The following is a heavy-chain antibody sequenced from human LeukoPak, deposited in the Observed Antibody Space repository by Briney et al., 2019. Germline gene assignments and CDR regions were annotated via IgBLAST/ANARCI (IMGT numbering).Heavy chain of an antibody. CDR2: ISSSTTTTI. Sequence: GGSLRLSCAASGLTLKSYNIHCVPHATQKGLEGVSYISSSTTTTIYYADSVKGRFTISRDNAKNSLYLQINSLRAEDTAVFYCARSRSGSYFDYWGQGTLVTVSS. V-gene: IGHV3-48*01. CDR1: GLTLKSYN. J-gene: IGHJ4*02. CDR3: ARSRSGSYFDY. D-gene: IGHD1-26*01.